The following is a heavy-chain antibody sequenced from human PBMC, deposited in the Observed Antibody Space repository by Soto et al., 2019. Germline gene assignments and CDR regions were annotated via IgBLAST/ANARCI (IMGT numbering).Heavy chain of an antibody. CDR1: GGSISSYY. J-gene: IGHJ6*03. CDR3: ARGYRYCSGGSCYSGYYYYYMDV. V-gene: IGHV4-59*01. CDR2: IYYSGST. D-gene: IGHD2-15*01. Sequence: PSETLSLTCTVSGGSISSYYWSWIRQPPGKGLEWIGYIYYSGSTNYNPPLKSRVTISVDTSKNQFSLKLSSVTAADTAVYYCARGYRYCSGGSCYSGYYYYYMDVWGKGTTVTVSS.